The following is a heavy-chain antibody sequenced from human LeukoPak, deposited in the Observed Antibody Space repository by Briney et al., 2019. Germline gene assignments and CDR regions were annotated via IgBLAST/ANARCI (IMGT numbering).Heavy chain of an antibody. J-gene: IGHJ4*02. CDR1: GGSISSGGYS. Sequence: HPSETLSPTCTVSGGSISSGGYSWSWIRQPPGKGLEWIGYIYHSGSTYYNPSLKSRVTISVDRSKNQFSLKLSSVTAADTAVYYCARGGGDYGSGSYLFDYWGQGTLVTVSS. CDR2: IYHSGST. CDR3: ARGGGDYGSGSYLFDY. V-gene: IGHV4-30-2*01. D-gene: IGHD3-10*01.